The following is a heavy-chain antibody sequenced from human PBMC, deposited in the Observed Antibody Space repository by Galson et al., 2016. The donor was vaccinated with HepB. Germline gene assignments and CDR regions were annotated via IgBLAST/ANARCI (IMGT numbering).Heavy chain of an antibody. V-gene: IGHV1-8*01. CDR1: GYTFISYD. J-gene: IGHJ5*02. CDR3: ARVGYCSGGSCYHVDH. D-gene: IGHD2-15*01. CDR2: MNPDTGNT. Sequence: SVKVSCKASGYTFISYDVNWVRQATGQGLEWMGWMNPDTGNTGYAQKFQGRVTMTRNTSINTAYMELSSLTSEDTAVYYCARVGYCSGGSCYHVDHWGQGTLVTVSS.